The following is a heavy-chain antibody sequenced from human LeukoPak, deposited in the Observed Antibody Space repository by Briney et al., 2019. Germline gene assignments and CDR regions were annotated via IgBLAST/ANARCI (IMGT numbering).Heavy chain of an antibody. Sequence: PGGSLRLSCAASGFTLSSYGMHWVRQPQGGGLEWVAVISHDGSKKYSAESVKGRFTISRDNSKNTLYLQMNSLRAEDTAVYYCARANGQLWTTPDYWGQGTLVTISS. V-gene: IGHV3-30*03. D-gene: IGHD5-18*01. CDR3: ARANGQLWTTPDY. J-gene: IGHJ4*02. CDR2: ISHDGSKK. CDR1: GFTLSSYG.